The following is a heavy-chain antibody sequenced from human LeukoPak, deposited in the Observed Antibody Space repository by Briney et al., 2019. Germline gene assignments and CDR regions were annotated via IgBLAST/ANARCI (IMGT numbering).Heavy chain of an antibody. D-gene: IGHD4-17*01. J-gene: IGHJ6*02. Sequence: SETLSLTCTVSGGSISSGDYYWSWIRQPPGKGLEWIGYIYYSGSTYYNPSLKSRVTISVNTSKNQFSLKLSSVTAADTAVYYCARDYGDYVPYYYYGMDVWGQGTTVTVSS. CDR2: IYYSGST. CDR1: GGSISSGDYY. CDR3: ARDYGDYVPYYYYGMDV. V-gene: IGHV4-30-4*01.